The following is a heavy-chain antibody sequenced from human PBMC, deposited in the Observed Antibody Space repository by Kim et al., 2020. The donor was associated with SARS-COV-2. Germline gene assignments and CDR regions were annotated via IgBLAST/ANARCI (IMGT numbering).Heavy chain of an antibody. D-gene: IGHD2-15*01. CDR3: AKCFCSGGGRYSRYWYVDL. CDR2: ISGSGGST. V-gene: IGHV3-23*01. Sequence: GGSLRLSCAASGFTFSNYAMSWVRQAPGKGLEWVSGISGSGGSTYYADSVQGRFTISRDNSKNTLYLQMNSLRAEDTAVYYCAKCFCSGGGRYSRYWYVDLWGRGTLVTVSS. J-gene: IGHJ2*01. CDR1: GFTFSNYA.